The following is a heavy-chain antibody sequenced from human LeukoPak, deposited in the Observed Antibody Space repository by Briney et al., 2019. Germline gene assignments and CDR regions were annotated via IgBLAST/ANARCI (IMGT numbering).Heavy chain of an antibody. CDR3: AKGKYSSGGVPDY. CDR1: EFTFSCHA. D-gene: IGHD6-19*01. Sequence: GGSLGLSCVASEFTFSCHAMNWVRQAPGKGLEWVSSISGGGESTYYADSVKGRFTVSRDNSKNTLYLQINSLRGEDTAVYYCAKGKYSSGGVPDYWGQGTLVTVSS. V-gene: IGHV3-23*01. J-gene: IGHJ4*02. CDR2: ISGGGEST.